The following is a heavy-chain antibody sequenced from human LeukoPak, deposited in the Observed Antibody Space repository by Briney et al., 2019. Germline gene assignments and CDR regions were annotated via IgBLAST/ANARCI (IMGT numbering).Heavy chain of an antibody. V-gene: IGHV3-30*01. Sequence: GSLRLSCAASGFTFSTYAMHWVRQAPGKGLEWVAVISYDGSNEYYADSVKGRFTISRDNSKNTLYLQMNSLRAEDTAVYYCARCSRWLQLGNDYWGQGTLVTVSS. CDR2: ISYDGSNE. CDR1: GFTFSTYA. J-gene: IGHJ4*02. D-gene: IGHD5-24*01. CDR3: ARCSRWLQLGNDY.